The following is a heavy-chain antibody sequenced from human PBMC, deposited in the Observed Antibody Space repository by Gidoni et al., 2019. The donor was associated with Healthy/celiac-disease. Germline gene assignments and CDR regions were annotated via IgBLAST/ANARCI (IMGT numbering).Heavy chain of an antibody. CDR2: INPNSGGT. V-gene: IGHV1-2*02. D-gene: IGHD6-19*01. Sequence: VQLVQSGAEVKKPGASVKVSCKASGYTFTGYYMHWVRQAPGQGLEWVGWINPNSGGTNYAQKFQGRVTMTRDTSISTAYMELSRLRSDDTAVYYCARDPGGAVAPPVYWGQGTLVTVSS. CDR3: ARDPGGAVAPPVY. CDR1: GYTFTGYY. J-gene: IGHJ4*02.